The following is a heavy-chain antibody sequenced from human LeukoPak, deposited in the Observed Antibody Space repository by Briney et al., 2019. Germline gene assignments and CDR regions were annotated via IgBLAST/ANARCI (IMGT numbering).Heavy chain of an antibody. D-gene: IGHD2-2*01. J-gene: IGHJ4*02. Sequence: PGGSLRLSCAASGFTFSSYAMSWVRQAPGKGLEWVSAISGSGGSTYYADSVKGRFTISRDNSKNTLYLQMNSLRAEDTDVYYCAKVRWDVVVPAASFDYWGQGTLVTVSS. V-gene: IGHV3-23*01. CDR3: AKVRWDVVVPAASFDY. CDR2: ISGSGGST. CDR1: GFTFSSYA.